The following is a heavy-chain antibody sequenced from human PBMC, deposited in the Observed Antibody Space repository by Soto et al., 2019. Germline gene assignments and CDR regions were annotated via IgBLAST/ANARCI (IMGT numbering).Heavy chain of an antibody. CDR3: ARGRTGMEV. Sequence: QVQLVQSGAEVKKPGASVKVSCKASGYTFTSYYMHWVRQAPGQGLEWMGIINPSGGSTSYAQKFRGRVTRTRDTPTRTFYMELSGLRSEDTAVYYCARGRTGMEVGGQGTTVTVSS. CDR1: GYTFTSYY. V-gene: IGHV1-46*01. J-gene: IGHJ6*02. CDR2: INPSGGST.